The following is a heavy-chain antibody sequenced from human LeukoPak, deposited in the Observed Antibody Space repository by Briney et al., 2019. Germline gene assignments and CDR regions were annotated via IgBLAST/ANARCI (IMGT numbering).Heavy chain of an antibody. CDR3: AIRPSGWYGTIDY. CDR2: INAGNGNT. CDR1: GYTFTSYA. Sequence: ASVKVSCKASGYTFTSYAMHWVRQAPGQRLEWMGWINAGNGNTKYSQKFQGRVTITRDTSASTAYMELRSLRSDDTAVYYCAIRPSGWYGTIDYWGRGTLVTVSS. D-gene: IGHD6-19*01. V-gene: IGHV1-3*01. J-gene: IGHJ4*02.